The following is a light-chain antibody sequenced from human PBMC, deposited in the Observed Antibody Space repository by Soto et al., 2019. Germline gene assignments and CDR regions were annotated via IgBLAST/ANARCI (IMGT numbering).Light chain of an antibody. CDR1: SSNIGAGYD. Sequence: QSVLTQPPSVSRAPGQRVTISCTGSSSNIGAGYDVHWYQQLPGTAPKLLIYGNSNRSSGVPDRFSGSKSVTSASLAITGLRAEDEADYYCQSYDSSLSGWVFGGGTKLTVL. J-gene: IGLJ3*02. CDR2: GNS. CDR3: QSYDSSLSGWV. V-gene: IGLV1-40*01.